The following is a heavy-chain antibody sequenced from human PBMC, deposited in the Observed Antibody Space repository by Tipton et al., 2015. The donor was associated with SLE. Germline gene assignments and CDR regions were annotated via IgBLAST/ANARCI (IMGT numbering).Heavy chain of an antibody. CDR2: INHSGRT. CDR3: RLITITSLFDY. V-gene: IGHV4-34*03. D-gene: IGHD3-16*01. CDR1: GGSFSGYY. J-gene: IGHJ4*02. Sequence: TLSLTCAVYGGSFSGYYWSWIRQPPGRGLEWIGEINHSGRTNYKSSLKSRVTISVDTSKNQFSLKLSSVTAADTAVYYCRLITITSLFDYWGQGTLVTVSS.